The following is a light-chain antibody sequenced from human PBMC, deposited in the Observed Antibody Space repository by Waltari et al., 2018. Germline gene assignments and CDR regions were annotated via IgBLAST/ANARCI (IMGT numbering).Light chain of an antibody. J-gene: IGLJ2*01. CDR3: LVWHSTIDHQGV. CDR2: YDS. V-gene: IGLV3-21*04. CDR1: NIGSTS. Sequence: SYVVTQSPSVSVAPGETARITCGGDNIGSTSVHWYQQRPGQAPVLVISYDSDRPSGIPERFSGSNSGNTATLTISWVEAEDEADYYCLVWHSTIDHQGVFGRGTKLTVL.